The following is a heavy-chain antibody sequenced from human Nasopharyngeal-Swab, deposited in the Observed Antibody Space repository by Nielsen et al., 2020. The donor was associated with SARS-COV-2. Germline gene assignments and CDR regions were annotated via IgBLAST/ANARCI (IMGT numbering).Heavy chain of an antibody. Sequence: SETLSLTCTVSGGSLSSYYWSWIRQPPGKGLEWIGYIYYSGSTNYNPPLKSRVTIPVDTSKNQFALKLSSVTAADTAVYYCARVMVVVPDAFDIWGQGTMVTVSS. D-gene: IGHD2-15*01. CDR2: IYYSGST. V-gene: IGHV4-59*01. J-gene: IGHJ3*02. CDR3: ARVMVVVPDAFDI. CDR1: GGSLSSYY.